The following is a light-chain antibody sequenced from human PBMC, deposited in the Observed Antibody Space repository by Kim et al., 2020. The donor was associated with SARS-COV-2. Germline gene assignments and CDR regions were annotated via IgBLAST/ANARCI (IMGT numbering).Light chain of an antibody. CDR1: KLGDKY. CDR3: QAWDSSTAGV. V-gene: IGLV3-1*01. CDR2: QDS. Sequence: SYELTQPPSVSVSPGQTASITCSGDKLGDKYACWYQQKPGQSPVLVIYQDSKRPSGIPERFSGSNSGNTATLTIRGTQAMDEADYYCQAWDSSTAGVFGT. J-gene: IGLJ1*01.